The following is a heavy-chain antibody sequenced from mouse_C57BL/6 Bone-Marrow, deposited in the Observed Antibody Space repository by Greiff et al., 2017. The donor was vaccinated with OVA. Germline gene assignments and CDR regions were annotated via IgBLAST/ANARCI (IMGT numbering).Heavy chain of an antibody. CDR2: ISNGGGST. D-gene: IGHD1-1*01. V-gene: IGHV5-12*01. CDR1: GFTFSDYY. J-gene: IGHJ3*01. CDR3: ARHDYYGSSYFFAY. Sequence: EVMLVESGGGLVKPGGSLKLSCAASGFTFSDYYMYWVRQTPEKRLEWVAYISNGGGSTYYPDTVKGRFTISRDNAKNTLYLQMSRLKSEDTAMYYCARHDYYGSSYFFAYWGQGTLVTVSA.